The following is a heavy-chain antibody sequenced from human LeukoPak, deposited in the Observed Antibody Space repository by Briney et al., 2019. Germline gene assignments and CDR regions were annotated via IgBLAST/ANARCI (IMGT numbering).Heavy chain of an antibody. D-gene: IGHD3-22*01. CDR2: IYCSGST. Sequence: SETLSLTCTVSGGSISSYYWSWIRQPPGKGLEWIGYIYCSGSTNYNPSLKSRVTISVDTSKNQFSLKLSSVTAADTAVYYCARHVGSGSYFDYWGQGTLVTVSS. CDR1: GGSISSYY. J-gene: IGHJ4*02. CDR3: ARHVGSGSYFDY. V-gene: IGHV4-59*08.